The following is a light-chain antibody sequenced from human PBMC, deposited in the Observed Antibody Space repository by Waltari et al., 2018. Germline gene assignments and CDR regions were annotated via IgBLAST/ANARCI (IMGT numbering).Light chain of an antibody. J-gene: IGKJ1*01. CDR1: QRVLYSSNDKNY. CDR3: QQYYSIPPT. V-gene: IGKV4-1*01. Sequence: DIVMTQSPDSLAVSLGERATINCKSSQRVLYSSNDKNYLAWYQHKPGQPPKLLISWASTRESGVPDRFSGSGSATDFTLTISSLQAEDVAVYYCQQYYSIPPTFGQGTKVEIK. CDR2: WAS.